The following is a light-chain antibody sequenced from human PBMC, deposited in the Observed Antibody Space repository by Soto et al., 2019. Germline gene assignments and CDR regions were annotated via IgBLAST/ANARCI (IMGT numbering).Light chain of an antibody. J-gene: IGKJ1*01. CDR1: QSISIY. CDR2: AAS. CDR3: QPRYSIPCT. V-gene: IGKV1-39*01. Sequence: DIQMTQSPSSLSASVGDRFTITCRPSQSISIYLNWYQQKPGKAPELLIYAASSLQSGVPSRFSGSGSGTVFTLTISSLQPEDFATYDCQPRYSIPCTSGQGTTVDIK.